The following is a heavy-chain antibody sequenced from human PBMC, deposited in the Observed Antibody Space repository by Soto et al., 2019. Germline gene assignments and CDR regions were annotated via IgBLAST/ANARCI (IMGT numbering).Heavy chain of an antibody. CDR3: ARLQFGEGFDY. D-gene: IGHD3-10*01. Sequence: GESLKISCTGSGYAFTSYWIAWVRQMPGKGLEWMGIIYPGDSDTRYSPSFQGQVTISADKSITTAYLQWSSLKASDTAVYYCARLQFGEGFDYWGQGALVTVSS. V-gene: IGHV5-51*01. CDR2: IYPGDSDT. J-gene: IGHJ4*02. CDR1: GYAFTSYW.